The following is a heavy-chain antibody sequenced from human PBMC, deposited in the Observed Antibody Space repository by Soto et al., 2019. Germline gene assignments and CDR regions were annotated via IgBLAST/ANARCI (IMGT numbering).Heavy chain of an antibody. Sequence: EVQLVESGGGLVQPGGSLRLSCAASGFSFSGYWMSWVRQAPGKGLECVAKMKPDGLQKSYVDSVKGRFTISRDNAKNSLYLQMNNLRAEDTAVYYCARDGLLDRGVTNYFDYWGQGTLVTVSS. J-gene: IGHJ4*02. CDR3: ARDGLLDRGVTNYFDY. CDR2: MKPDGLQK. V-gene: IGHV3-7*01. CDR1: GFSFSGYW. D-gene: IGHD3-10*01.